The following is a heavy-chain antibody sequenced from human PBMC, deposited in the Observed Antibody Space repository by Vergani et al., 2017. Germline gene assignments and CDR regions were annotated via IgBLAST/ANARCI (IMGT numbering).Heavy chain of an antibody. D-gene: IGHD2-2*01. CDR2: LSASDRRT. J-gene: IGHJ6*03. V-gene: IGHV3-23*01. CDR1: GFTFIMHA. CDR3: ARDQVPAARRLNVGNYMDV. Sequence: EVQLLESGGDLVQPGGSLRLSCAASGFTFIMHAMSWVRQAPGKGLEWVSTLSASDRRTHYADSVKGRFTISRDISKNTLYLQMSSLRAEDTAVYYCARDQVPAARRLNVGNYMDVWGKGTTVIVSS.